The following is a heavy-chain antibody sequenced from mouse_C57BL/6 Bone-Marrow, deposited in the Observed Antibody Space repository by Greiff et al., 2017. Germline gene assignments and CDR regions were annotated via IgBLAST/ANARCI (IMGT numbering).Heavy chain of an antibody. V-gene: IGHV1-76*01. CDR3: ARSVAYYSNLYARDD. D-gene: IGHD2-5*01. CDR2: IYPGSGNT. J-gene: IGHJ4*01. Sequence: QVQLQQSGAELVRPGASVKLSCTASGYTFTDYYINWVKQRPGQGLEWIARIYPGSGNTYYNEKFKGKATLTAEKSSSTAYLQLSSLTSEDSAVDFCARSVAYYSNLYARDDWGQGTTVTVSS. CDR1: GYTFTDYY.